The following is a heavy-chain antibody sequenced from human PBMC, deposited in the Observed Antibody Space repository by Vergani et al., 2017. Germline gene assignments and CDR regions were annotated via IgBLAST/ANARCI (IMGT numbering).Heavy chain of an antibody. J-gene: IGHJ6*02. V-gene: IGHV4-61*02. CDR1: GGSISSGSYY. CDR3: ASDPLYSTTWPFLRRDMDV. D-gene: IGHD6-13*01. CDR2: FYTGGGT. Sequence: QVQLQESGPGLVRPSQTLSLTCTVSGGSISSGSYYWSWFRQPAGKGLEWIGRFYTGGGTSYNPSHKSRVTISVDTSKNQFSLQLSSVTSADTAVYYCASDPLYSTTWPFLRRDMDVWGQGTMVTVSS.